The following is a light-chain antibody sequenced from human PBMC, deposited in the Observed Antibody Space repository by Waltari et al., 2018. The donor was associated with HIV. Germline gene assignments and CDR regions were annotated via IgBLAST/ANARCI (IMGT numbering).Light chain of an antibody. Sequence: QSALTQSASVSGSPGQSITISCTGTSSNVGSDDLVSWYQQHPGEAPKLIIYEVTKRPSVVSNRFSGSKSGNTASLTISGLQAEDEADYYCCSCPRSGIRYVFGTGTKVTVL. CDR2: EVT. J-gene: IGLJ1*01. CDR1: SSNVGSDDL. CDR3: CSCPRSGIRYV. V-gene: IGLV2-23*02.